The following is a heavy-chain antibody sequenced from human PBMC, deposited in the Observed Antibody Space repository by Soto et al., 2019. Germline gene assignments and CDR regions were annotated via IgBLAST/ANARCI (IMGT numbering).Heavy chain of an antibody. J-gene: IGHJ4*02. CDR1: GVSMNNTSYY. V-gene: IGHV4-39*01. CDR3: ARHGSY. Sequence: SETLSLTCTVSGVSMNNTSYYWGWIRQSPGKGLEWIGTIYFSGSTFYNPSLKSRLTISIDRSKNQFSPRLTSVTAADTAVYYCARHGSYWGQGTLVTVSS. CDR2: IYFSGST.